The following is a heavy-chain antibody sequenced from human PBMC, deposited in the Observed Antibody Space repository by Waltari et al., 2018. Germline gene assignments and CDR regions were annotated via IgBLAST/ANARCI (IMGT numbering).Heavy chain of an antibody. Sequence: QVQLVQSGAEVKKPGASVKVSCKASGFTFVGHYIHWVRPAPGQGLEWMGWINLNTGDTNYAQKFQGSVTMARDTSVSTAYMELNRLRSDDTAVYYCARSSAWTFRANGFEFWGQGTLVTVSS. CDR3: ARSSAWTFRANGFEF. CDR2: INLNTGDT. CDR1: GFTFVGHY. D-gene: IGHD6-19*01. V-gene: IGHV1-2*02. J-gene: IGHJ4*02.